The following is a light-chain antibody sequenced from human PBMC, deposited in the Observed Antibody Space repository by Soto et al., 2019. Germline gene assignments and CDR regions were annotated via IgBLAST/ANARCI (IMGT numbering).Light chain of an antibody. CDR1: QSVSNHY. CDR3: QQTYSTPVFT. Sequence: EIVLTQSPGTLSLSPGERATLSCRASQSVSNHYLAWYQQKPGQAPRLLIYGASNRATGIPDRFSGSGSGTDFTLTISGLQPEDFATYYCQQTYSTPVFTFGPGTKVDIK. J-gene: IGKJ3*01. V-gene: IGKV3-20*01. CDR2: GAS.